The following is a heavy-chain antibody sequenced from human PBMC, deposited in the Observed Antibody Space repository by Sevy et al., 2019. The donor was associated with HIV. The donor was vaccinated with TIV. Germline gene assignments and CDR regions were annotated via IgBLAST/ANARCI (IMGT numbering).Heavy chain of an antibody. Sequence: GGSLRLSCAASGFTFSSYSMNWVRQAPGKGLEWVSYISSSRSTIYYADSVKGRFTISRDNAKNSLYLKMNSLRAEDTAVYYCARDRSSSTSCYRDYYYAMDVWGQGTTVTVSS. CDR3: ARDRSSSTSCYRDYYYAMDV. CDR1: GFTFSSYS. J-gene: IGHJ6*02. V-gene: IGHV3-48*01. D-gene: IGHD2-2*02. CDR2: ISSSRSTI.